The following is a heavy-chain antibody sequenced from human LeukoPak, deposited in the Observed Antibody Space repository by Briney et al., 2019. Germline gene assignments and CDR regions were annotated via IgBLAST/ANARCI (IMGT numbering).Heavy chain of an antibody. V-gene: IGHV4-34*01. D-gene: IGHD2-2*01. CDR3: ASRAKVVVSGNWFDP. J-gene: IGHJ5*02. CDR2: INHSRST. Sequence: SETLSLTCAVYVGSFSGYYWRWIRQPPGKGLEWIGEINHSRSTNYDASPKSRVTISVDTSKNQFSLNLTSVTAADTVVCYCASRAKVVVSGNWFDPWGQGTLVTVSS. CDR1: VGSFSGYY.